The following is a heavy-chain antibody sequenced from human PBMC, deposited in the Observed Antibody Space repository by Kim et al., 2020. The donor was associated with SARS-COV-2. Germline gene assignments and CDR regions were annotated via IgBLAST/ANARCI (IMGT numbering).Heavy chain of an antibody. J-gene: IGHJ3*02. CDR2: INHSGST. Sequence: SETLSLTCAVYGGSFSGYYWSWIRQPPGKGLEWIGEINHSGSTNYNPSHKSRGTISVKPPKNQFSLKLSSLTAADTAVYYCPGARDAFDIWGQGTMVTVSS. V-gene: IGHV4-34*01. CDR3: PGARDAFDI. CDR1: GGSFSGYY.